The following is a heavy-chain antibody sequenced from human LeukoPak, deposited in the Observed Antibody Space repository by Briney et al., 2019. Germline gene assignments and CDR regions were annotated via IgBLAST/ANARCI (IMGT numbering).Heavy chain of an antibody. CDR2: ISGSGGST. Sequence: GGSLRLSCAASGFTVSSIPMIWVRQAPGKGLEWVSAISGSGGSTYYADSVKGRFTISRDNSKNTLYLQMNSLRAEDTAVYYCARELWFGERSRYYFDYWGQGTLVTVSS. V-gene: IGHV3-23*01. CDR1: GFTVSSIP. J-gene: IGHJ4*02. CDR3: ARELWFGERSRYYFDY. D-gene: IGHD3-10*01.